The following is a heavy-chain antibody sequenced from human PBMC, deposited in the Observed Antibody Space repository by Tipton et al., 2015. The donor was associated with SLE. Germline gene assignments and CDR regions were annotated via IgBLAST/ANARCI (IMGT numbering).Heavy chain of an antibody. CDR3: ARGYDFWSGLIDY. V-gene: IGHV1-46*01. Sequence: QSGAEVKKPGASVKVSCKASGYSFTSYYIHWLRQAPGQGPEWMGIINPSDGSTAYTQRIQGRVTMTWDTSTNMVYMDLRSLTSEDTAVYYCARGYDFWSGLIDYWGQGTLVTVSS. CDR2: INPSDGST. D-gene: IGHD3-3*01. J-gene: IGHJ4*02. CDR1: GYSFTSYY.